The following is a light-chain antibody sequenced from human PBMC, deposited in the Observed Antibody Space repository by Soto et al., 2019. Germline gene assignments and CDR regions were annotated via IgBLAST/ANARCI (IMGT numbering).Light chain of an antibody. CDR3: QQRSNWPSYT. V-gene: IGKV3-11*01. J-gene: IGKJ2*01. CDR1: QSVSTF. CDR2: DAS. Sequence: EIVLTQSPATLSLSPGERAILSCRASQSVSTFLAWFQQKPGQAPRLLIYDASNRATGIPARFSGSGSGTDFTLTISSLEPEDFAVYYCQQRSNWPSYTFGQGTKVDIK.